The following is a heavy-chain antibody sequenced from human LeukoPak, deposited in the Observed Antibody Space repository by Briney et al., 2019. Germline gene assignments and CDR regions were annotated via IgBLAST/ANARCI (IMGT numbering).Heavy chain of an antibody. Sequence: GASVKVSCKASGGTFSSYAISWVRQAPGQGLEWMGGIIPIFGTANHAQKFQGRVTITADESTSTAYMELSSLRSEDTAAYYCAREGYYYDSSGSLWGQGTLVTVSS. CDR3: AREGYYYDSSGSL. CDR2: IIPIFGTA. V-gene: IGHV1-69*13. CDR1: GGTFSSYA. D-gene: IGHD3-22*01. J-gene: IGHJ4*02.